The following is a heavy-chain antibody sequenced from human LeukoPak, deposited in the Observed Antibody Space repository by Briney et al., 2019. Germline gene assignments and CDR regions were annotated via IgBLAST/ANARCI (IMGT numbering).Heavy chain of an antibody. J-gene: IGHJ4*02. CDR1: GFTFTTNW. Sequence: GGSLTLSCAAFGFTFTTNWMRWVRQAPGKGLEWVANIKQDGTETNYVDSVKGRFHITRDNAKKSLFLQMISLRAEDTAVYYCARAGIVCSGGSCYRGTYFDYWGQGTLVTVSS. CDR2: IKQDGTET. D-gene: IGHD2-15*01. CDR3: ARAGIVCSGGSCYRGTYFDY. V-gene: IGHV3-7*03.